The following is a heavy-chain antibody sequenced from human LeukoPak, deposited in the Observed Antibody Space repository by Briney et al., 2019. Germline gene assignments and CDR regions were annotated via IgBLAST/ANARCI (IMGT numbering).Heavy chain of an antibody. CDR1: GGSISSGAYY. V-gene: IGHV4-39*07. J-gene: IGHJ5*02. CDR2: VYYSGSA. CDR3: ARMEGYGYGYPGS. D-gene: IGHD5-18*01. Sequence: SETLSLTCTVSGGSISSGAYYWGWIRQSPGKGLEWIGSVYYSGSAYYSPSLKSRVTISVDTSKNHFYLKLTSVTAADTAVYNCARMEGYGYGYPGSWGQGTLVTVSS.